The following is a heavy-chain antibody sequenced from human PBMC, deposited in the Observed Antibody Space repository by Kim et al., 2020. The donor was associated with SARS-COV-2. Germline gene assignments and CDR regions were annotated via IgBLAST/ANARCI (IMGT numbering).Heavy chain of an antibody. D-gene: IGHD2-21*02. CDR3: AKGGDSKGLFDY. V-gene: IGHV3-23*03. J-gene: IGHJ4*02. Sequence: SADSVKGRSTISRDDSKTTLYLQMNSLRAEDTAVYYCAKGGDSKGLFDYWGQGTLVTVSS.